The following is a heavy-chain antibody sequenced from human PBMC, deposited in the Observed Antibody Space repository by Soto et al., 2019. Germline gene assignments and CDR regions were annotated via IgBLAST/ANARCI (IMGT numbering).Heavy chain of an antibody. V-gene: IGHV2-5*02. D-gene: IGHD4-17*01. CDR1: GFSLRTRGVG. CDR3: AHLTTGGFYFDY. Sequence: ESGPTLVKPTQTLTLTCTFSGFSLRTRGVGVGWIRQPPGKALEWLALVYWDDGKRYSPSLKSRLTITKDTSKNQVVLRMTNMDPVDTATYYCAHLTTGGFYFDYWGQGTLVTVSS. J-gene: IGHJ4*02. CDR2: VYWDDGK.